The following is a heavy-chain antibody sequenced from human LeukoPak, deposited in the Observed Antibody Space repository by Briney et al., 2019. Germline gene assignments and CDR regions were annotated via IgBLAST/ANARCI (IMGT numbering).Heavy chain of an antibody. CDR1: GFTFSSYE. CDR2: ITTSGTNE. Sequence: HPGGSLRLSCAASGFTFSSYEMNWVRQAPGKGLEWVAYITTSGTNEYYADSVKGRFTISRDNSKNTLYLQMGSLRGEGTAVYYCARDSGLRWFGENYYYMDVWGKGTTVTISS. V-gene: IGHV3-48*03. J-gene: IGHJ6*03. D-gene: IGHD3-10*01. CDR3: ARDSGLRWFGENYYYMDV.